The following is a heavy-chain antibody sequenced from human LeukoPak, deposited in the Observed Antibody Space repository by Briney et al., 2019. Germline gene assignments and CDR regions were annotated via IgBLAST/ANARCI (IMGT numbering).Heavy chain of an antibody. CDR1: GYTFTSYY. V-gene: IGHV1-46*01. CDR3: ARGADVDTAMATDPFDY. Sequence: ASVKVSCKAYGYTFTSYYMHWVRQAPGQGLEWMGMINPSGGSTSYAQKFQGRVTTTRDMSTSTVYMELSSLRSEDTAVYYCARGADVDTAMATDPFDYWGQGTLVAVSS. CDR2: INPSGGST. D-gene: IGHD5-18*01. J-gene: IGHJ4*02.